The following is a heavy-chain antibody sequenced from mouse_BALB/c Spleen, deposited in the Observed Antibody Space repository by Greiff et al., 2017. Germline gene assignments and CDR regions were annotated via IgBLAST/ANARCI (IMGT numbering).Heavy chain of an antibody. CDR1: GFTFSSYT. Sequence: EVKLVESGGGLVKPGGSLKLSCAASGFTFSSYTMSWVRQTPEKRLEWVATISSGGSYTYYPDSVKGRFTISRDNAKNTLYLQMSSLKSEDTAMYYCTRDEGFDYWGQGTTLTVSS. J-gene: IGHJ2*01. CDR2: ISSGGSYT. CDR3: TRDEGFDY. V-gene: IGHV5-6-4*01.